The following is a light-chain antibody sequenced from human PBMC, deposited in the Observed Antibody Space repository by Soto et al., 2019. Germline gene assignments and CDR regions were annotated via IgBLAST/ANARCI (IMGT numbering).Light chain of an antibody. CDR2: HAS. CDR1: QSVNSW. CDR3: QQYNTYSEGT. J-gene: IGKJ2*01. V-gene: IGKV1-5*01. Sequence: DIRMTQSPSTLSASVGDRVTITCRASQSVNSWLAWFQQKPGKAPKLLIYHASTLQSGVPSRFSGSGSGTEFTLTISSLQPDDCATYYCQQYNTYSEGTFGQGTKLEIK.